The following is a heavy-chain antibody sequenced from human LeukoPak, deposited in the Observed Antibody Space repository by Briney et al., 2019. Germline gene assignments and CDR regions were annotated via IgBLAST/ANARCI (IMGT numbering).Heavy chain of an antibody. Sequence: GGSLRLSCAASGFTFSSYGMHWVRQAPGKGLEWVAVISYDGSNKYYADSVKGRFTISRDNSKNTLYLQMNSLRAEDTAVYYCAKFWSGSYGRGALDIWGQGTMVTVSS. CDR2: ISYDGSNK. V-gene: IGHV3-30*18. J-gene: IGHJ3*02. D-gene: IGHD1-26*01. CDR1: GFTFSSYG. CDR3: AKFWSGSYGRGALDI.